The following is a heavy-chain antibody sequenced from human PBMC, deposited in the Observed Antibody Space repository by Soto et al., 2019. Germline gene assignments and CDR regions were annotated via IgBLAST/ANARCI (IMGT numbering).Heavy chain of an antibody. CDR2: IIPIFGTT. D-gene: IGHD3-22*01. J-gene: IGHJ3*02. Sequence: SVKVSCKASGGTFGDYAITWVRQAPGQGLEWMGGIIPIFGTTNYAQKFQGRVTITADDSTSTAYMELSSLRSEDTGIYFCARDRPYYHDSSGYYSQNAFDIWGQGTMATV. CDR1: GGTFGDYA. CDR3: ARDRPYYHDSSGYYSQNAFDI. V-gene: IGHV1-69*13.